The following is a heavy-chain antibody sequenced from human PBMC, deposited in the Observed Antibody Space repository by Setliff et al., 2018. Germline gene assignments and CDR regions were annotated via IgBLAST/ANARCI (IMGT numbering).Heavy chain of an antibody. V-gene: IGHV4-61*05. D-gene: IGHD3-3*01. J-gene: IGHJ4*02. CDR3: ARDRITIFGVVIPFDY. Sequence: SETLSLTCTVSGGSIRSSSYYWGWIRQPPGQGLEWIAYIYYSGSTNYNPSLKSRVTISVDTSKNQFSLKLSSVTAADTAVYYCARDRITIFGVVIPFDYWGQGTLVTVSS. CDR1: GGSIRSSSYY. CDR2: IYYSGST.